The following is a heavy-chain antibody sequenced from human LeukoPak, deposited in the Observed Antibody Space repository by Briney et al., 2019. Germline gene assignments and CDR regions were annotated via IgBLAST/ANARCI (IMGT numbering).Heavy chain of an antibody. D-gene: IGHD6-6*01. CDR3: ARDKGTSYLSSFDY. J-gene: IGHJ4*02. Sequence: SETLSLTCTVSGGSISSYYWSWIRQPPGKGLEWIGYIYYSGSTNYNPSLKSRVTISVDTSKNQFSLRLSSVTAADTAVYYCARDKGTSYLSSFDYWGQGTLVTVSS. V-gene: IGHV4-59*01. CDR2: IYYSGST. CDR1: GGSISSYY.